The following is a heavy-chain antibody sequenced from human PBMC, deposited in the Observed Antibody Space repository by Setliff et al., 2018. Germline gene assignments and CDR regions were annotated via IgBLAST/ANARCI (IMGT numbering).Heavy chain of an antibody. CDR3: ARLSWNGLRYYGLDV. CDR2: IQKSGGT. V-gene: IGHV4-61*01. Sequence: SETLSPTCTVSGASIRSGSHYWSWIRQPPGKGLESIGYIQKSGGTNYNPALKSRVTISVDTSTNQFSLKLRSVTAADTAVYYCARLSWNGLRYYGLDVWGQGTTVTVSS. CDR1: GASIRSGSHY. J-gene: IGHJ6*02. D-gene: IGHD3-3*01.